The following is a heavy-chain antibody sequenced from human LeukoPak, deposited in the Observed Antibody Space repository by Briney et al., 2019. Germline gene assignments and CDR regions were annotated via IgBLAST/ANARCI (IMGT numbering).Heavy chain of an antibody. CDR2: IIPILGIA. CDR3: ARDLRDGSGSPDYYYGMDV. Sequence: ASVKVSCKASGGTFSSYTISWVRQAPGQGLEWMGRIIPILGIANYAQESQGRVTITADKSTSTAYMELSSLRSEDTAVYYCARDLRDGSGSPDYYYGMDVWGQGTTVTVSS. J-gene: IGHJ6*02. D-gene: IGHD3-10*01. CDR1: GGTFSSYT. V-gene: IGHV1-69*04.